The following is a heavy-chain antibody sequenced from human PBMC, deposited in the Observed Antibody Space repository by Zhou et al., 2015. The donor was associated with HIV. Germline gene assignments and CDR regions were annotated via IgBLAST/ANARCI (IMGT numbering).Heavy chain of an antibody. Sequence: QVQLVESGGGVVQPGRSLRLSCAASGFTFSSYVMHWVRQAPGKGLEWVAVISYDGINKYYADSVKGRFTISRDNSKSTLYLQMNSLRVEDTGKYFCARENVIAAGPFDPWGQGIRVIVSS. D-gene: IGHD6-13*01. CDR1: GFTFSSYV. V-gene: IGHV3-30*03. J-gene: IGHJ5*02. CDR3: ARENVIAAGPFDP. CDR2: ISYDGINK.